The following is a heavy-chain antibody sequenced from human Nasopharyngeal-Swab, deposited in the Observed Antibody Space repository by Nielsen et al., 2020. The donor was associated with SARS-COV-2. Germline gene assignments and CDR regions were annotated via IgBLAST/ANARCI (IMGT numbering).Heavy chain of an antibody. J-gene: IGHJ6*02. CDR2: IRGSGGST. D-gene: IGHD6-19*01. CDR3: AKGGSAEWLAFSYYGMDV. Sequence: GASLRLSCAASGFTFSSYAMSWVRHAPGKAPHWVSAIRGSGGSTYYADPVKGRFTISRDNPKNTLYLQMNSLRAEDTAVYYCAKGGSAEWLAFSYYGMDVWGQGTTVTVSS. CDR1: GFTFSSYA. V-gene: IGHV3-23*01.